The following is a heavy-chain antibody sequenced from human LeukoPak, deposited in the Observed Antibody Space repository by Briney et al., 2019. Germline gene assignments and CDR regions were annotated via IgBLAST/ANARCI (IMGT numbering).Heavy chain of an antibody. CDR3: AIDYGDFYYFDY. Sequence: ASVKASCKASGYTFTSYGISWVRQAPGQGLEWMGWISAYNGNTNYAQKLQGRVTMTTDTSTSTAYMELRSLRSDDTAVYYCAIDYGDFYYFDYWGQGTLVTVSS. CDR1: GYTFTSYG. V-gene: IGHV1-18*01. J-gene: IGHJ4*02. D-gene: IGHD4-17*01. CDR2: ISAYNGNT.